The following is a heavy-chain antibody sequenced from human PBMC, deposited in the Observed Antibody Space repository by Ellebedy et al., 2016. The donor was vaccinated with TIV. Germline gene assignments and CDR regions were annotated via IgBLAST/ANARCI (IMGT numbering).Heavy chain of an antibody. CDR2: ISDSGST. CDR3: ARDAGVLSDYYYYTMDV. V-gene: IGHV4-59*01. J-gene: IGHJ6*02. D-gene: IGHD3-10*01. CDR1: GGSINSYY. Sequence: MPSETLSLTCTVSGGSINSYYWSWIRQPPGKGLEWIGYISDSGSTNYNPSLKRRVFISVDTSTTQFSLRLSSVTAADTAVYYCARDAGVLSDYYYYTMDVWGQGTTVTVSS.